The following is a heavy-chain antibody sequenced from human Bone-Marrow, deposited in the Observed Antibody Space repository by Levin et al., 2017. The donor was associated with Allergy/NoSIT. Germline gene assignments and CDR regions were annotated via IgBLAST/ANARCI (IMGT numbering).Heavy chain of an antibody. CDR1: GFTFSSYA. J-gene: IGHJ4*02. CDR3: ARDVTASTGTVDS. Sequence: GGSLRLSCAASGFTFSSYAMHWVRQAPGKGLEWVAVTWYDGSKKYYADSVKGRFTISRDNSKNAVYLQMDSLRAEDTAVYYCARDVTASTGTVDSWGQGTLVTVSS. CDR2: TWYDGSKK. D-gene: IGHD1/OR15-1a*01. V-gene: IGHV3-33*01.